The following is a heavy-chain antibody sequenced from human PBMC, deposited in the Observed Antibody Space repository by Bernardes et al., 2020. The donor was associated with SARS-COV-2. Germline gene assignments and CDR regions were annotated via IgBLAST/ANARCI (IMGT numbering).Heavy chain of an antibody. Sequence: GESLKISCKGSGYSFTSYWIGWVRQMPGKGLEWMGIIYPGDSDTRYSPSFQGQVTISADKSISTAYLQWSSLKASDTAMYYCARQGGYCSSTSCYIVSRGNWFDPWGQGTLVTVSS. CDR2: IYPGDSDT. V-gene: IGHV5-51*01. D-gene: IGHD2-2*02. CDR1: GYSFTSYW. J-gene: IGHJ5*02. CDR3: ARQGGYCSSTSCYIVSRGNWFDP.